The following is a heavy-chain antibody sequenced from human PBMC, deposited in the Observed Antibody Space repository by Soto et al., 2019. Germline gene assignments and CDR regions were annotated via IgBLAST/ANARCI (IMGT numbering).Heavy chain of an antibody. J-gene: IGHJ6*02. CDR1: GGSISSGGYS. Sequence: TSETLSLTCTVSGGSISSGGYSWTWIRQSPGKGLEWIGYTYQSGSAYYNPSLKSRVTISVDRSKNQFSLNLTSVTAADTAVYYCARDYYGMDVWGQGTTVTVSS. CDR3: ARDYYGMDV. V-gene: IGHV4-30-2*06. CDR2: TYQSGSA.